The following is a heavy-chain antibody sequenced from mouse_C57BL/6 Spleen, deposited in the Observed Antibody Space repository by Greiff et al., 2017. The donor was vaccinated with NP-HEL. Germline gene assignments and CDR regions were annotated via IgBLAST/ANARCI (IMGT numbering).Heavy chain of an antibody. Sequence: EVQVVESGGDLVKPGGSLKLSCAASGFTFSSYGMSWVRQPPDKRLEWVATISSGGSYTYYPDSVKGRFTISRDNAKNTLYLQMSILKSEDTAMYYCARGSITPYYFDYWGQGTTLTVSA. J-gene: IGHJ2*01. CDR3: ARGSITPYYFDY. V-gene: IGHV5-6*01. D-gene: IGHD1-1*01. CDR2: ISSGGSYT. CDR1: GFTFSSYG.